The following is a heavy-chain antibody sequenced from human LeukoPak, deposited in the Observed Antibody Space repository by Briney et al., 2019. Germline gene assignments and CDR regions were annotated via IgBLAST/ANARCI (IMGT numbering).Heavy chain of an antibody. D-gene: IGHD6-6*01. CDR2: INHSGST. J-gene: IGHJ2*01. V-gene: IGHV4-34*01. CDR1: GGSFSGYY. Sequence: SETLSLTCAVYGGSFSGYYWSWIRQPPGKGLEWIGEINHSGSTNYNPSLKSRVTISVDTSKNQFSLKLSSVTAADTAVYYCPRVLGRDQQLVYRYFDLWGRGTLVTVSS. CDR3: PRVLGRDQQLVYRYFDL.